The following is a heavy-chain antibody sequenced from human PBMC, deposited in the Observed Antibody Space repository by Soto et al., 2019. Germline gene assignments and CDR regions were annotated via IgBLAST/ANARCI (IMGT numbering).Heavy chain of an antibody. D-gene: IGHD3-22*01. CDR2: INHSGST. J-gene: IGHJ4*02. Sequence: PSETLSLTCAVYGGSFSGYYWSWIRQPPGKGLEWIGEINHSGSTNYNPSLKSRVTISVDTSKNQFSLKLSSVTAADTAVYYCAREASSQYYDSSGYHIDYWGQGTLVTVSS. V-gene: IGHV4-34*01. CDR3: AREASSQYYDSSGYHIDY. CDR1: GGSFSGYY.